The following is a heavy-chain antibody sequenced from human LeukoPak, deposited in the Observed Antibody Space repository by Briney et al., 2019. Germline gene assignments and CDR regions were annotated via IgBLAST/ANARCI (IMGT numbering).Heavy chain of an antibody. Sequence: SETLSLTCVVSGGSDSGYYWGWIRQPPGKGLEWIGYVYYSGSTNYNPSFKSRITISVDTSRNQFSLQLSSVTAADTAVYYCARIHRYCSGGACYVLDNWGQGTLVAVSS. J-gene: IGHJ4*02. CDR3: ARIHRYCSGGACYVLDN. CDR2: VYYSGST. D-gene: IGHD2-15*01. CDR1: GGSDSGYY. V-gene: IGHV4-59*02.